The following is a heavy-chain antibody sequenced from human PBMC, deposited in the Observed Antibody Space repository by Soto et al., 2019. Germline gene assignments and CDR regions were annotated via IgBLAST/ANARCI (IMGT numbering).Heavy chain of an antibody. CDR1: GFTFSSYA. J-gene: IGHJ4*02. Sequence: GGSLRLSCAASGFTFSSYAMSWVRQAPGKGLEWVSGISDSGGSTYYADSVKGRFTISRDNSKTTLYLQMNSLRAEDTAVYYCAKQPSSGWYGYDFDYWGQGALVTVSS. CDR2: ISDSGGST. D-gene: IGHD6-19*01. CDR3: AKQPSSGWYGYDFDY. V-gene: IGHV3-23*01.